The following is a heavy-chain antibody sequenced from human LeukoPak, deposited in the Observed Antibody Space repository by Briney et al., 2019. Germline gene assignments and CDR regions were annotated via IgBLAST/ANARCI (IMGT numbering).Heavy chain of an antibody. CDR2: MNPNSGNT. CDR3: ARQEYYYGSGDTDY. V-gene: IGHV1-8*01. Sequence: GASVKVSCKASGYTFTSHDINWVRQATGQGLEWMGWMNPNSGNTGYAQKFQGRVTMTRNTSISTAYMELSSLRSEDTAVYYCARQEYYYGSGDTDYWGQGTLVTVSS. J-gene: IGHJ4*02. CDR1: GYTFTSHD. D-gene: IGHD3-10*01.